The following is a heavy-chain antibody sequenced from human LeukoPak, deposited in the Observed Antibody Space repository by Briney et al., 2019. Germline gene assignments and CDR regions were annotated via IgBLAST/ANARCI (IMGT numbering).Heavy chain of an antibody. CDR3: ASGRIWLLDY. J-gene: IGHJ4*02. Sequence: SETLSLTCTVSGGSISSSSYYWGWIRQPPGKGLEWIGSIYYSGSTYYNPSPKSRVTISVDTSKNQFSLKLSSVTAADTAVYYCASGRIWLLDYWGQGTLVTVSS. V-gene: IGHV4-39*01. CDR2: IYYSGST. D-gene: IGHD3-16*01. CDR1: GGSISSSSYY.